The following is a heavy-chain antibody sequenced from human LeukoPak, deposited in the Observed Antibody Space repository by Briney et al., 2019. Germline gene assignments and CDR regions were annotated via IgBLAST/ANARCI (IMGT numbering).Heavy chain of an antibody. CDR3: ARPIHVLRYFDWLLPTPEVDAFDI. J-gene: IGHJ3*02. V-gene: IGHV4-34*01. CDR2: INHSGST. CDR1: GGSFSGYY. D-gene: IGHD3-9*01. Sequence: KTSETLSLTCAVYGGSFSGYYWSWIRQPPGKGLEWIGEINHSGSTNYNPSLKSRVTISVDTSKNQFSLKLSSVTAADTAVYYCARPIHVLRYFDWLLPTPEVDAFDIWGQGTMVTVSS.